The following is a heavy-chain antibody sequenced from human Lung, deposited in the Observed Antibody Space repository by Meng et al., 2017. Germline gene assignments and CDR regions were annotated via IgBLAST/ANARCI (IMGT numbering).Heavy chain of an antibody. CDR3: ARGLGEAVVPRTMFDY. D-gene: IGHD2-2*01. V-gene: IGHV4-4*02. CDR2: IYHSGGT. J-gene: IGHJ4*02. CDR1: GGAIRSSNW. Sequence: PLQESRPGLLKPSGTLSPTCGSSGGAIRSSNWWSLVRQPPGKGLEWIGEIYHSGGTKYNPSLKSRVTISVDKSKNQFSLKLSSVTAADTAVYYCARGLGEAVVPRTMFDYWGQGTLVTVSS.